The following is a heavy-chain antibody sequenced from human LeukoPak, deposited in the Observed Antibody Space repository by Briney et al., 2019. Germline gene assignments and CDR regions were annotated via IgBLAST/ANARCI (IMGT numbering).Heavy chain of an antibody. D-gene: IGHD2-8*01. Sequence: GASVTVSCKASGGTFSNYAINWVRQASGQGLEWMGEIIPIFGTTKYAQKFQGRVTITADKSTSTAYMELSSLRSEDTAVYYCARRYCTNGVCYDDRGAFDIWGQGTMVTVSS. CDR2: IIPIFGTT. V-gene: IGHV1-69*06. J-gene: IGHJ3*02. CDR1: GGTFSNYA. CDR3: ARRYCTNGVCYDDRGAFDI.